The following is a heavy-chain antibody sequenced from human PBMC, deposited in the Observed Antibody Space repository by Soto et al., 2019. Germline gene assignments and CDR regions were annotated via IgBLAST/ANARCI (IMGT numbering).Heavy chain of an antibody. J-gene: IGHJ5*02. CDR3: ARESCSSTSCYRFLDNWFDP. V-gene: IGHV4-4*07. Sequence: PSETLSLTCTVSGGSISSYYWSWIRQPAGKGLEWIGRIYTSGSTNYNPSLKSRVTMSVDTSKNQFSLKLSSVTAADTAVYYCARESCSSTSCYRFLDNWFDPWGQGTLVTVSS. CDR2: IYTSGST. CDR1: GGSISSYY. D-gene: IGHD2-2*01.